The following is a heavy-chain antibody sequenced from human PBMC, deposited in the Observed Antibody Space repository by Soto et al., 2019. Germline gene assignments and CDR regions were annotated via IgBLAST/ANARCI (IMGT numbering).Heavy chain of an antibody. J-gene: IGHJ6*02. V-gene: IGHV4-4*02. CDR3: ARAGRGYCSGGSCYSGLYGMDA. D-gene: IGHD2-15*01. CDR1: GGSISSSNW. CDR2: IYHSGST. Sequence: QVQLQESGPGLVKPSGTLSLTCAVSGGSISSSNWWNWVRQPPGKGLEWIGQIYHSGSTNYNPSLCSRVTLTVDQSKNQFCLKLRSVTAADTAVYYCARAGRGYCSGGSCYSGLYGMDAWGQGTTVTVSS.